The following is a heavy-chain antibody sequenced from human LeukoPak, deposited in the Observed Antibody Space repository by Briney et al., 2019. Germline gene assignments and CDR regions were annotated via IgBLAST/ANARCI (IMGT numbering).Heavy chain of an antibody. CDR1: GFTFSNSW. CDR3: TKGLWAGVSAARD. J-gene: IGHJ4*02. V-gene: IGHV3-74*01. CDR2: INTGGSST. D-gene: IGHD3-10*01. Sequence: GGSLRLSCAASGFTFSNSWMNWVRQAPGKGLVWVSRINTGGSSTSYADSVKGRFTISRDNAKNTLYLQMNSLRPEDTAVYYCTKGLWAGVSAARDWGQGTLVTVSS.